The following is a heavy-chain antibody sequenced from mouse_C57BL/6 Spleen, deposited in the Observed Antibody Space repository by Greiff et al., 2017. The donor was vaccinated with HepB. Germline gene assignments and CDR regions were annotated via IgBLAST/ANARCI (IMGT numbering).Heavy chain of an antibody. Sequence: EVQRVESGPGFVKPSQSLSLTCSVTGYSITSGYYWNWIRQFPGNKLEWMGYISYDGSNNYNPSLKNRISITRDTSKNQFFLKLNSVTTEDTATYYCARGDYGNPYYFDYWGQGTTLTVSS. J-gene: IGHJ2*01. CDR2: ISYDGSN. D-gene: IGHD2-1*01. CDR3: ARGDYGNPYYFDY. CDR1: GYSITSGYY. V-gene: IGHV3-6*01.